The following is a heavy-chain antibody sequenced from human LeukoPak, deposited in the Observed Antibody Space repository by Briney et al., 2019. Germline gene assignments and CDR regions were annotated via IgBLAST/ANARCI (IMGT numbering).Heavy chain of an antibody. CDR3: AKDLTLSGWLNY. CDR1: GFTFSSYG. V-gene: IGHV3-23*01. J-gene: IGHJ4*02. D-gene: IGHD6-19*01. Sequence: SGGSLRLSCAASGFTFSSYGMSWVRQAPGKGLEWVSAISGSGGSTYYADSVKGRFTISRDNSKNTLYLQMNSLRAEDTAVYYCAKDLTLSGWLNYWGQGTLVTVSS. CDR2: ISGSGGST.